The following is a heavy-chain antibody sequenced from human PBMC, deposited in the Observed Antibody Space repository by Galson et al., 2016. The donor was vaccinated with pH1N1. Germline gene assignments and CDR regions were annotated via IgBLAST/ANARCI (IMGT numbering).Heavy chain of an antibody. CDR1: GFTFTAYS. D-gene: IGHD3-10*01. CDR2: ITSNSFYI. V-gene: IGHV3-21*01. CDR3: ARDPGRPRLYYMDV. J-gene: IGHJ6*04. Sequence: SLRLSCAASGFTFTAYSMNWVRQAPGKGLEWVASITSNSFYIYYAVSVRGRFTISRDNAKNSLSLHMNSLSADDTAVYYCARDPGRPRLYYMDVWGKGTTVTVSS.